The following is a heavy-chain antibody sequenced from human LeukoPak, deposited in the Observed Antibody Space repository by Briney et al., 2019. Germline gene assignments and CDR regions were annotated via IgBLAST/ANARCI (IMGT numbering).Heavy chain of an antibody. J-gene: IGHJ4*02. Sequence: GGSLRLSCAASGFTFSSYAMHWVRQAPGKGLEWVAVISYDGSNKYYADSVKGRFTISRDNSKNTLYLQMNSLRAEDTAVYYCAIDTFPDYWGQGTLVTVSS. V-gene: IGHV3-30*04. CDR2: ISYDGSNK. CDR1: GFTFSSYA. CDR3: AIDTFPDY. D-gene: IGHD2-21*01.